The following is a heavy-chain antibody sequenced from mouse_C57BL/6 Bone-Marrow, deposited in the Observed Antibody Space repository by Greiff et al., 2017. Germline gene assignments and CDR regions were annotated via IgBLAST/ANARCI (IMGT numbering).Heavy chain of an antibody. Sequence: EVHLVEPGGDLVKPGGSLKLSCAASGFTFSSYGMSWVRQTPDKRLEWVATISSGGSYTYYPDSVTGRFTISRDNAKNTLYLQMSSLKSEDTAMYYCARRDWDAFAYWGQGTLVTVSA. CDR2: ISSGGSYT. J-gene: IGHJ3*01. D-gene: IGHD4-1*01. CDR1: GFTFSSYG. CDR3: ARRDWDAFAY. V-gene: IGHV5-6*02.